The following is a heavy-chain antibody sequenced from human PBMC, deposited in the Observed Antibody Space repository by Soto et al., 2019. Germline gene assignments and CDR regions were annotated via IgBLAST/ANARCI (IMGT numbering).Heavy chain of an antibody. V-gene: IGHV3-23*01. CDR3: AKNQERELPRVIDF. CDR1: GLTFSNYA. CDR2: MSGSSSTT. D-gene: IGHD1-7*01. Sequence: GGSLRLSCATSGLTFSNYAMSWVRQAPGGGLEWVSSMSGSSSTTYYADSVRGRFTISRDRSKNTLYLQMSSLRAEDTALYYCAKNQERELPRVIDFWGQGTLVTVFS. J-gene: IGHJ4*02.